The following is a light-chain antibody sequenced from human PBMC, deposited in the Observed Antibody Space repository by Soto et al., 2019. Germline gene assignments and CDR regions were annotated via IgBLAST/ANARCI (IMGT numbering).Light chain of an antibody. V-gene: IGLV2-14*01. CDR1: SSDVGGYTF. CDR3: SSYTSRRTVI. Sequence: QSVLTQPASVSVSPGLSITISCTGTSSDVGGYTFVSWYQHHPGKAPKLLIYEVSYRPSGVSDRFSGSKSGNTASLTISGLQAEDEGDFYCSSYTSRRTVIFGGGTKVTVL. J-gene: IGLJ2*01. CDR2: EVS.